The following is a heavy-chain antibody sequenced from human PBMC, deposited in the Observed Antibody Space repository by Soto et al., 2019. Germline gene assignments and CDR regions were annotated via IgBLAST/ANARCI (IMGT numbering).Heavy chain of an antibody. D-gene: IGHD2-21*01. CDR1: GDSISGTSDY. V-gene: IGHV4-39*01. CDR2: IYSGGNP. Sequence: SETLSLTCFVSGDSISGTSDYWGWIRQSPGKGLEWIGNIYSGGNPYYNPSLKSRVTMSVDASKNQFALKLTSVTAADTAVYYCARGGHIVIFNPLRSYFDPWGQGILVTVSS. J-gene: IGHJ4*02. CDR3: ARGGHIVIFNPLRSYFDP.